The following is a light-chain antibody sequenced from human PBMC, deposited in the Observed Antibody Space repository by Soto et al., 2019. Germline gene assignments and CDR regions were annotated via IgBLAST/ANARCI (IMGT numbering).Light chain of an antibody. V-gene: IGKV3-20*01. CDR2: GAS. CDR3: QQYGSSPTWT. Sequence: EIVLTRSPGTLSLSPGEGATLSCRASQSVSSSYLAWYQQKPGQAPRLLIYGASSRATGIPDRFSGSGSGTDFTLTISRLEPEDSAVYYCQQYGSSPTWTFGQGTKVDIK. J-gene: IGKJ1*01. CDR1: QSVSSSY.